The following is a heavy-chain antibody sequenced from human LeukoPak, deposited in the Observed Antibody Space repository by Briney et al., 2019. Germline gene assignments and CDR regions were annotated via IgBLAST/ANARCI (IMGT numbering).Heavy chain of an antibody. Sequence: GGSLRLSCAASGFTLTTYAMRWVRQAPGKGLEWGSTVSNRCVDIYYAHPVTGRFTISRDNSRNTVFLQINSLRAEDTAVYYCAKSHSVAQRGYFDYWGQGTLVTVSS. J-gene: IGHJ4*02. V-gene: IGHV3-23*01. CDR2: VSNRCVDI. CDR3: AKSHSVAQRGYFDY. D-gene: IGHD4-23*01. CDR1: GFTLTTYA.